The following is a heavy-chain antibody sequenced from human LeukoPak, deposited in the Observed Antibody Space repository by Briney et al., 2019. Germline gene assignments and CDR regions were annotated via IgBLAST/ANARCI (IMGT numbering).Heavy chain of an antibody. J-gene: IGHJ6*02. CDR3: ARQGTSGSYLTGLDV. D-gene: IGHD3-22*01. CDR1: SGSISTYY. Sequence: SETLSLTCTVSSGSISTYYWSWIRQSPGKGLEWMGYIFHSGSTTYNPSLSSRLTISVDTSKNQFSLVLRSVTAADTAVYYCARQGTSGSYLTGLDVWGQGTTVTVSS. CDR2: IFHSGST. V-gene: IGHV4-59*08.